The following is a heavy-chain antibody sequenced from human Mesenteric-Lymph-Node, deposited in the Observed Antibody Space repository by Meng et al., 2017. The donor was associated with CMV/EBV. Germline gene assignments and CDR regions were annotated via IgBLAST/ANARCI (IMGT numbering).Heavy chain of an antibody. CDR1: GGSLLSGRSV. CDR2: IYYTGIT. CDR3: ARDFGVNGNCFDP. Sequence: SGGSLLSGRSVWNCLRQRPGKGLEWIGNIYYTGITQYNPSLRSRFIISVDTSKNQFSLKLNSVTAADTAVYYCARDFGVNGNCFDPWGQGTLVTVSS. V-gene: IGHV4-31*02. J-gene: IGHJ5*02. D-gene: IGHD3-3*01.